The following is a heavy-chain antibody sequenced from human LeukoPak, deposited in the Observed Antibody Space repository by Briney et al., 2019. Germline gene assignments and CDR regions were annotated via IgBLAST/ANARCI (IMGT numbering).Heavy chain of an antibody. V-gene: IGHV2-5*02. J-gene: IGHJ4*02. D-gene: IGHD6-19*01. Sequence: ESGPTLVHPTQALTLTYTFSGFSLSTRGVGGGWIRQPPGKALEWLTLIYWDDEKSYSPSLKSRLTITKDTSKNQVVLTMTNMDPVDTATYYCAHRRQWLAKRMYYFDYWGQGTLVTVSS. CDR1: GFSLSTRGVG. CDR2: IYWDDEK. CDR3: AHRRQWLAKRMYYFDY.